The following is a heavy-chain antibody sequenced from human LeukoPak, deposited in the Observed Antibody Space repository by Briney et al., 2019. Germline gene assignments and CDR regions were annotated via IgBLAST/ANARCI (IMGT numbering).Heavy chain of an antibody. V-gene: IGHV3-73*01. CDR3: TSAARPRPEDYFDY. J-gene: IGHJ4*02. CDR2: IRSKANSYAT. Sequence: GGSLRLSCAASGFTFSGSAMHWVRQASGKGLEWVGRIRSKANSYATAYAASVKGRFTISRDDSKNTAYLQMNSLKTEDTAVYYCTSAARPRPEDYFDYWGQGTLVTVSS. D-gene: IGHD6-25*01. CDR1: GFTFSGSA.